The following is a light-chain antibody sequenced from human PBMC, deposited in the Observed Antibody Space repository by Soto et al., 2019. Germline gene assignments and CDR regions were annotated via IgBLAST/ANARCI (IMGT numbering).Light chain of an antibody. CDR3: QQYDSSPPT. J-gene: IGKJ1*01. CDR1: KSVSSSY. V-gene: IGKV3-20*01. CDR2: GAS. Sequence: EIVLTQSPASLSLSPGERATLSCRASKSVSSSYLAWYQQKPGQTPRLLMYGASSRATGIPDRFSVSGSGKDFTLTISRLEPEDFAVYYCQQYDSSPPTFGQGTKVEIK.